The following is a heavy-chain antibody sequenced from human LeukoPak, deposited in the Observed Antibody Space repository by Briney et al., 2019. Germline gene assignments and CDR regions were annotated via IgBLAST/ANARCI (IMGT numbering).Heavy chain of an antibody. CDR1: GFTFSSYA. V-gene: IGHV3-23*01. D-gene: IGHD4-17*01. CDR2: ISGSGGST. CDR3: APSIYTTVTTWYYYGIDV. J-gene: IGHJ6*02. Sequence: PGGSLRLSCAASGFTFSSYAMSWVRQAPGKGLEWVSAISGSGGSTYYADSVKGRFTISRDNSKNTLYLQMNSLRAEDTAVYYCAPSIYTTVTTWYYYGIDVWGQGTTVTVSS.